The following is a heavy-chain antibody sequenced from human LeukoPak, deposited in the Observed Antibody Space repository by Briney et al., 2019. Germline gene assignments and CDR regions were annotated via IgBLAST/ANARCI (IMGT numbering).Heavy chain of an antibody. J-gene: IGHJ4*02. V-gene: IGHV4-59*08. CDR1: GGSISSYY. D-gene: IGHD2-21*01. CDR3: ARLGDSDYFDY. Sequence: SETLSLTCTDSGGSISSYYWRWIRQPPGKGLEWIGYIYYSGSTNYNPSLKSRVTISVDTSKNQFSLKLSSVTAADTAVYYCARLGDSDYFDYWGLGTLVTVSS. CDR2: IYYSGST.